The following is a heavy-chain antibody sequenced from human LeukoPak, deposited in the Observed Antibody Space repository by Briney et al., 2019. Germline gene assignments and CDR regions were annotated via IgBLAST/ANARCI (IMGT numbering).Heavy chain of an antibody. Sequence: SVKVSCKASGGTFSSYAISWVRQAPGQGLEWMGGIIPIFGTASYAQKFQGRVTMTRDMSTSTVYMELSSLRSEDTAVYYCARGRYCSSTSCYLLDYWGQGTLVTVSS. CDR3: ARGRYCSSTSCYLLDY. V-gene: IGHV1-69*05. CDR1: GGTFSSYA. CDR2: IIPIFGTA. D-gene: IGHD2-2*01. J-gene: IGHJ4*02.